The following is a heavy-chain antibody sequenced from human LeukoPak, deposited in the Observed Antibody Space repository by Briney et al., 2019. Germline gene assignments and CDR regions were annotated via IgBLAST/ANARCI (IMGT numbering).Heavy chain of an antibody. CDR1: GYSFTSYW. CDR3: ARLEHYCSSTSCYALWAFDI. Sequence: GESLKISCKGSGYSFTSYWIGWVRQMPGKGLEWMGIIYPGDSDTRYSPSFQGQATISADKSISTAYLQWSSLKASDTAMYYCARLEHYCSSTSCYALWAFDIWGQGTMVTVSS. D-gene: IGHD2-2*01. CDR2: IYPGDSDT. J-gene: IGHJ3*02. V-gene: IGHV5-51*01.